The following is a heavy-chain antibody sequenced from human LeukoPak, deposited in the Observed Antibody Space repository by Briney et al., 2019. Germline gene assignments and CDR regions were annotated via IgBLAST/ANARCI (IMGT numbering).Heavy chain of an antibody. J-gene: IGHJ6*03. CDR3: AREGSYCSSTSCQGSHYYFYYYMDV. D-gene: IGHD2-2*01. CDR1: GFNFNTYA. Sequence: GGSLRLSRAASGFNFNTYAMNWVRQAPGKGLEWVSYISSSSGTTYYADSVKGRFTISRDNAKNSLFLQMNSLRAEDTAVYYCAREGSYCSSTSCQGSHYYFYYYMDVWGKGTTVTVSS. CDR2: ISSSSGTT. V-gene: IGHV3-48*01.